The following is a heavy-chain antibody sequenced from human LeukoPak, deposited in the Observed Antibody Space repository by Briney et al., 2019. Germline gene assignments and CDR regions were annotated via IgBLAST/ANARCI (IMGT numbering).Heavy chain of an antibody. CDR3: ARATGYSSGWYAWGAFDF. CDR2: IDYSGST. D-gene: IGHD6-19*01. Sequence: SETLSLTCTVSGGSISSSSYYWGWIRQPPGKGLEWIVNIDYSGSTYYNTSLKSRVTISVDTSKNQFSLKLSSVTAADTAVYYCARATGYSSGWYAWGAFDFWGQGTTVTVSS. CDR1: GGSISSSSYY. V-gene: IGHV4-39*01. J-gene: IGHJ3*01.